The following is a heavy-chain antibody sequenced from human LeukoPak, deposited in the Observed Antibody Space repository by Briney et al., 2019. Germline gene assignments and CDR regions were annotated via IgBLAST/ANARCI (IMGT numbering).Heavy chain of an antibody. V-gene: IGHV3-33*01. D-gene: IGHD3-10*01. Sequence: AGSLRLSCAASGFTFSSYGMHWVRQAPGKGLEWVAVIWFDGSNKYYADSVKGRFTISRDNSKNTLYLQMNSLRAEDTAVYYCARVRWFGELLTWFDPWGQGTLVTVSS. CDR1: GFTFSSYG. J-gene: IGHJ5*02. CDR2: IWFDGSNK. CDR3: ARVRWFGELLTWFDP.